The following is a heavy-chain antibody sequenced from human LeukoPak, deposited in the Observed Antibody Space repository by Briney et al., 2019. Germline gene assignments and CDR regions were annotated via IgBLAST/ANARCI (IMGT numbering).Heavy chain of an antibody. CDR1: GFTFSSYW. Sequence: GGSLRLSCAASGFTFSSYWMTRVRQAPGKGLEWVANINQDGSEIYYMDSVKGRFTISRDSAKNSLYLEMNSLRGEDTAVYYCARDYGLAGLFWYFDLWGRGTLVTVSS. V-gene: IGHV3-7*03. CDR2: INQDGSEI. D-gene: IGHD6-19*01. CDR3: ARDYGLAGLFWYFDL. J-gene: IGHJ2*01.